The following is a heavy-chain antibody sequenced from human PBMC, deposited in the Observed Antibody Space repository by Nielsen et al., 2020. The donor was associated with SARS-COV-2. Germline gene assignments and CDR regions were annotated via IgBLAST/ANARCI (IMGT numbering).Heavy chain of an antibody. V-gene: IGHV4-59*08. CDR2: IYYSGST. Sequence: GSLRLSCTVSGGSISSYYWSWIRQPPGKGLEWIGYIYYSGSTNYNPSLKSRVTISVDTSKNQFSLKLSSVTAADTAVYYCARHLYDFWYHYQGFDYWGQGTLVTVSS. CDR3: ARHLYDFWYHYQGFDY. J-gene: IGHJ4*02. CDR1: GGSISSYY. D-gene: IGHD3-3*01.